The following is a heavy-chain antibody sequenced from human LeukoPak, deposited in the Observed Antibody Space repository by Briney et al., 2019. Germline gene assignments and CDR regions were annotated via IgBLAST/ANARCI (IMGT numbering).Heavy chain of an antibody. CDR1: GFTFSSYA. V-gene: IGHV3-23*01. CDR3: ASGGPYYGSGIGGYYYYYYYMDV. D-gene: IGHD3-10*01. Sequence: QPGGSLRLSCAASGFTFSSYAMSWVRQAPGKGLEWVSAISGSGGSTYYADSVKGRFTISRDNAKNSLYLQMNSLRAEDTAVYYCASGGPYYGSGIGGYYYYYYYMDVWGKGTTVTVSS. CDR2: ISGSGGST. J-gene: IGHJ6*03.